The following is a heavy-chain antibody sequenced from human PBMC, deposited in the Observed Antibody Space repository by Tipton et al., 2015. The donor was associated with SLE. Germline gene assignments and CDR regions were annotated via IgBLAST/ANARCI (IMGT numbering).Heavy chain of an antibody. CDR2: IYHSANT. V-gene: IGHV4-30-2*01. D-gene: IGHD4-17*01. J-gene: IGHJ6*02. Sequence: TLSLTCAVSGGSISNYNYSWSWIRQPPGKGLEWLGNIYHSANTYYNPSLKSRVTISLDRSKNQFSLKLSSVTAADTAVYYCQGVHGDPRGYHYGLDGWGQGTTVTVSS. CDR1: GGSISNYNYS. CDR3: QGVHGDPRGYHYGLDG.